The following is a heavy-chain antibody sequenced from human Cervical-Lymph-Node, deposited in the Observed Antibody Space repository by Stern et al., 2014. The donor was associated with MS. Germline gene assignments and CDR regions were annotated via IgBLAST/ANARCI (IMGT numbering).Heavy chain of an antibody. J-gene: IGHJ4*02. D-gene: IGHD5-12*01. CDR3: AREDDGDYGYGPFDS. CDR2: ILHDGSNQ. CDR1: GFTFSNYP. Sequence: QVQLVESGGGVVQPGRSLRLSCAASGFTFSNYPMHWVRQAPGKGLQWVAVILHDGSNQYYPDSVKGRFTISRDNSKNTLYLQMNSLIAEDSAIYYCAREDDGDYGYGPFDSWGQGTLVTVSS. V-gene: IGHV3-30-3*01.